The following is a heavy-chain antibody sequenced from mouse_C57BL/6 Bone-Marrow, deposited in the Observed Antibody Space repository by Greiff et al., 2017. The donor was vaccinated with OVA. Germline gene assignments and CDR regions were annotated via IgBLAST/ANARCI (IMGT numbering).Heavy chain of an antibody. CDR3: ARDPITTVVAKDFDV. Sequence: EVQLQQSGPGLVKPSQSLSLTCSVTGYSITSGYYWNWIRQFPGNKLEWMGYISYDGSNNYNPSLKNRISITRDTSKNQFFLKLNSVTTEDTATYYCARDPITTVVAKDFDVWGTGTTVTVSS. V-gene: IGHV3-6*01. J-gene: IGHJ1*03. CDR2: ISYDGSN. CDR1: GYSITSGYY. D-gene: IGHD1-1*01.